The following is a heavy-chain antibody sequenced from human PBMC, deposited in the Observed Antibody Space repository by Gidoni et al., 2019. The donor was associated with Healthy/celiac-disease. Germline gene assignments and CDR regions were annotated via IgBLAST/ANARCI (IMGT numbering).Heavy chain of an antibody. CDR1: GGSFSGYY. CDR2: INHSGST. CDR3: AVPPYYYGSGS. Sequence: QVQLQQWGAGLLKPSETLSLTCAVYGGSFSGYYWSWIRQPPGKGLEWIGEINHSGSTNYNPSLKSRVTISVDTSKNQFSLKLSSVTAADTAVYYCAVPPYYYGSGSWGQGTLVTVSS. V-gene: IGHV4-34*01. J-gene: IGHJ4*02. D-gene: IGHD3-10*01.